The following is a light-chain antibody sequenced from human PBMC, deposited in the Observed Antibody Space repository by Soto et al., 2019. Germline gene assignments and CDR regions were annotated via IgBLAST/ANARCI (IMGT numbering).Light chain of an antibody. CDR3: QQSKTFPLT. Sequence: DIQMTQSPSSVSASVGDRVTITCRASQDINSWLTWHQQKPGKAPKVLIYIASRLQSGVPSRFSGRGSGTDFSLTISNLQPEDFATYFCQQSKTFPLTFGGGTKVDIK. CDR1: QDINSW. J-gene: IGKJ4*01. CDR2: IAS. V-gene: IGKV1-12*01.